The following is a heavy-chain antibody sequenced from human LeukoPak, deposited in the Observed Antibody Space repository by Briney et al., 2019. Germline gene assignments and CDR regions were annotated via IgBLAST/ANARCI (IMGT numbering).Heavy chain of an antibody. V-gene: IGHV4-30-4*01. CDR3: AREDMVGFWSGYYYY. D-gene: IGHD3-3*01. CDR1: GGSISSGDYY. J-gene: IGHJ4*02. CDR2: IYYSGST. Sequence: SETLSLTCTVSGGSISSGDYYWSWIRQPPGKGLEWIGYIYYSGSTYYNPSLKSRVTISVDTSKNQFFLKLSSVTAADTAVYYCAREDMVGFWSGYYYYWGQGTLVTVSS.